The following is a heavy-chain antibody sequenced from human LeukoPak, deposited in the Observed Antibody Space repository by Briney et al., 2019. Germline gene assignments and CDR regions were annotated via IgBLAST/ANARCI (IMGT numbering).Heavy chain of an antibody. D-gene: IGHD3-22*01. CDR1: GYTFTSYG. CDR3: ARFTTNYYDSSGYYHYFDY. CDR2: ISAYNGST. J-gene: IGHJ4*02. V-gene: IGHV1-18*01. Sequence: ASVKVSCKASGYTFTSYGISWVRQAPGQGLEWMGWISAYNGSTNYAQKLQGGVTMTTDTSTSTAYMELRSLRSDDTAVYYCARFTTNYYDSSGYYHYFDYWGQGTLVTVSS.